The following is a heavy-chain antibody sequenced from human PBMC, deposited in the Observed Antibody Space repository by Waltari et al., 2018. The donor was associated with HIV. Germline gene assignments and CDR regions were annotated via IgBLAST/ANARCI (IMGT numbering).Heavy chain of an antibody. CDR2: IYYSGST. CDR1: GGSIRSGYHY. J-gene: IGHJ6*02. D-gene: IGHD2-15*01. CDR3: ARHSSAQDSGRFCSGPTCPFDYGLDV. Sequence: QMQLQESGPGLMKASETLSLTCTVSGGSIRSGYHYWGFIRQPPGKGLEWIGSIYYSGSTYYNPSLKSRVTISVDTSKNQFSLEVTSVTAADTAVYFCARHSSAQDSGRFCSGPTCPFDYGLDVWGQGTTVTVSS. V-gene: IGHV4-39*01.